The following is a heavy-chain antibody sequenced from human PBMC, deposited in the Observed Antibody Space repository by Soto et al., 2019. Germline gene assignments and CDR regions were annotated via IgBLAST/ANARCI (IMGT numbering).Heavy chain of an antibody. J-gene: IGHJ4*02. D-gene: IGHD3-10*01. CDR2: IYNDGTYS. CDR3: TRGPRPISTGTGAY. CDR1: VFIFKIYW. Sequence: GGSLRLSCSASVFIFKIYWMHWFRQSPGKGLVWISRIYNDGTYSDYADSVRGRFTISRDNVNDTLYLQMNNLRAEDSGLYYCTRGPRPISTGTGAYWGQGTQVTVSS. V-gene: IGHV3-74*01.